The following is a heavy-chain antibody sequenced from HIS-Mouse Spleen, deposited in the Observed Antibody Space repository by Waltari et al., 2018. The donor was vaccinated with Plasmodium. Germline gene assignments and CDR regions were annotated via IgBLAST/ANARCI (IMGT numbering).Heavy chain of an antibody. V-gene: IGHV3-53*02. J-gene: IGHJ4*02. CDR2: IYSGGST. CDR3: ARAAIAWGSPYYFDY. CDR1: GFTVSSNY. Sequence: EVQLVETGGGLIQPGGSLRLSCAASGFTVSSNYMSWVSQAPGKGLEWVSVIYSGGSTYYADSVKCRFTISRDNSKNTLYLQMNSLRAEDTAVYYCARAAIAWGSPYYFDYWGQGTLVTVSS. D-gene: IGHD7-27*01.